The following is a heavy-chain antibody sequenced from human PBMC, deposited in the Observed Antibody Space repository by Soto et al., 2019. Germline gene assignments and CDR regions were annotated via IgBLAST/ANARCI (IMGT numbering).Heavy chain of an antibody. CDR3: ARAPLTIYDTSGYYDY. CDR1: GVTFSNYA. CDR2: IWSDGTNK. V-gene: IGHV3-33*01. D-gene: IGHD3-22*01. Sequence: QVQLVGSGGGVVQPGRSLRLSCAASGVTFSNYAMHWVRQAPGKGLEWVAVIWSDGTNKYYADYVKGRITISRDKSKNTLYLQMNSLRAEDTAVYYCARAPLTIYDTSGYYDYWGQGIQVTVSS. J-gene: IGHJ4*02.